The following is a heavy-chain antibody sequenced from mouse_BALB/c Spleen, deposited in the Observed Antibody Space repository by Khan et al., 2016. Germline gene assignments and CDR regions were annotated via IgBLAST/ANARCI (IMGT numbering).Heavy chain of an antibody. Sequence: QIQLVQSGPELKKPGETVKISCKASGYTFTNYGMNWVKQAPGKGLKWMGWINTYTGEPTYVDDFKGRFAFPMSTSARTAYLQINNLKNEDMATYVCARSISCYCYVGAMDYWGQGTSVTVSA. J-gene: IGHJ4*01. CDR1: GYTFTNYG. CDR2: INTYTGEP. D-gene: IGHD1-2*01. CDR3: ARSISCYCYVGAMDY. V-gene: IGHV9-1*02.